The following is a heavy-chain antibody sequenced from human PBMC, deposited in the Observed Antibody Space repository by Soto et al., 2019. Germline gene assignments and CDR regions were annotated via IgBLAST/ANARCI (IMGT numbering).Heavy chain of an antibody. V-gene: IGHV5-51*01. CDR3: ARHVDTAMITANFDS. CDR1: GYSFADSW. CDR2: IYPGDSDT. D-gene: IGHD5-18*01. Sequence: GESLKISCQGSGYSFADSWIGWVRQMPGKGLEWMGIIYPGDSDTRYSPSFQGQVTISADKSISTAYLQWSSLKASDSAIYYCARHVDTAMITANFDSWGQGTLVTVSS. J-gene: IGHJ4*02.